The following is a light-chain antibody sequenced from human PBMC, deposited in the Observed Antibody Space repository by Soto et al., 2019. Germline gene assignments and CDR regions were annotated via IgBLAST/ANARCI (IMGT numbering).Light chain of an antibody. J-gene: IGKJ2*01. Sequence: EFVLTQSPGTLSLSPGERATLSCRASQSVSSSYLAWYQQKPGQAPRLLIYGASTRATDIPDRFSGSGSGTDFTLTISRLEPEDFAVYYCQQYGFSSMFTFGQGTKLEIK. CDR2: GAS. CDR3: QQYGFSSMFT. CDR1: QSVSSSY. V-gene: IGKV3-20*01.